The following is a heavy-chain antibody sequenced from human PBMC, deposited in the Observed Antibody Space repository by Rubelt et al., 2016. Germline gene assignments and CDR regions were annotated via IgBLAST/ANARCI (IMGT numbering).Heavy chain of an antibody. CDR1: EYDFVSYW. CDR2: IDPSDSYT. Sequence: QLVQSGAEVKKPGESLTISCKASEYDFVSYWVGWVRQVSGQGLEWLARIDPSDSYTFYSTSFQGHDTLAVDRSSTTATLQWRSLKASDTAMDYCVKASAVKTFITDWGQGTQVTVTS. J-gene: IGHJ4*02. V-gene: IGHV5-10-1*03. CDR3: VKASAVKTFITD. D-gene: IGHD3-10*01.